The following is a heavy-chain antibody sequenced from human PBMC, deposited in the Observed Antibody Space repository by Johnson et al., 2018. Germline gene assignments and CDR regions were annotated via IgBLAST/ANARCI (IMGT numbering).Heavy chain of an antibody. CDR1: GFTFSSYS. J-gene: IGHJ3*02. V-gene: IGHV3-21*01. Sequence: EVQLVESGGGLVKPGGSXRLSCAASGFTFSSYSMNWVRQAPGKGLEWVSSISSSSSYIYYADSVKGRFTISRDNAKNSLYLQMSSLRAEDTAVDYCARGHLFHFAFDIWGQGTMVTVSS. CDR2: ISSSSSYI. CDR3: ARGHLFHFAFDI. D-gene: IGHD3-10*01.